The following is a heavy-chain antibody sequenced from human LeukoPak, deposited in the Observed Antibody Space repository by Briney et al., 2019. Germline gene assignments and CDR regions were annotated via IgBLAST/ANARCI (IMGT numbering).Heavy chain of an antibody. CDR3: AKDSPIYYIDY. D-gene: IGHD3-10*01. J-gene: IGHJ4*02. CDR2: INYNGRNN. CDR1: GFTFSSYG. V-gene: IGHV3-30*02. Sequence: PGGSLRLSCAASGFTFSSYGIHWVRQAPGKGLEWVSFINYNGRNNYYADSVKGRFTISRDSSKNTLSLQMNSLRDEDTAVYYCAKDSPIYYIDYWSQGNLVTVSS.